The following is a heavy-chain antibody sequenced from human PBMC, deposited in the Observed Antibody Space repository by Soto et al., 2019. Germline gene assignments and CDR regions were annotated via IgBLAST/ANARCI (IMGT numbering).Heavy chain of an antibody. Sequence: PGESLKISCKGSGYSFTSYWIGWVRQMHGKGLEWMGIIYPGDSDTRYSPSFQGQVTISADKSISTAYLQWSSLKASDTAMYYCARHAFPTDRYCSGGSCYPPYYYYMDVWGKGTTVTVSS. CDR2: IYPGDSDT. V-gene: IGHV5-51*01. CDR3: ARHAFPTDRYCSGGSCYPPYYYYMDV. CDR1: GYSFTSYW. J-gene: IGHJ6*03. D-gene: IGHD2-15*01.